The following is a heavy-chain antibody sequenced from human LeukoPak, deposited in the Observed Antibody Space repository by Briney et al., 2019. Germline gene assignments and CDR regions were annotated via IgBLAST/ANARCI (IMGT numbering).Heavy chain of an antibody. CDR1: GYTFTSYD. CDR2: MNPNSGNT. CDR3: ARRVAMVRGVIATDAFDI. V-gene: IGHV1-8*01. J-gene: IGHJ3*02. D-gene: IGHD3-10*01. Sequence: ASVKVSCKASGYTFTSYDINWVRQATGQGLEWMGWMNPNSGNTGYAQKFQGRVTMTRNTSISTAYMELSSLRSEDTAVYYCARRVAMVRGVIATDAFDIWGQGTMVTVSS.